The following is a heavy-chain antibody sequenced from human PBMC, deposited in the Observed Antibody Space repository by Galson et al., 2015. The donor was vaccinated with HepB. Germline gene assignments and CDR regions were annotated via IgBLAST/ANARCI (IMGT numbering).Heavy chain of an antibody. CDR3: ARGRTMVRGVPYYFDY. D-gene: IGHD3-10*01. J-gene: IGHJ4*02. Sequence: SLRLSCAASGFTVSSNYMSWVRQAPGKGLEWVSVIYGGGSTYYADSVKGRFTISRDNSKNTLYLQMNSLRAEDTAVYYCARGRTMVRGVPYYFDYWGQGTLVTVSS. V-gene: IGHV3-53*01. CDR2: IYGGGST. CDR1: GFTVSSNY.